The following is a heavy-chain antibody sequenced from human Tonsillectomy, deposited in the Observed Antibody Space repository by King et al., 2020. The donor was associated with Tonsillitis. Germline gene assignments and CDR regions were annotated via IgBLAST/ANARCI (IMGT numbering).Heavy chain of an antibody. Sequence: QLVQSGAEVSKPGESLKISCKVSGLNFANYWSGWVRQMPGKGREWVGLVFPGDADTTYSPSFRGEVTLSVDMSNTTAFLQWSSLKATDTGVYYFARRGGILQAKDSVHMGGQEQSVTV. CDR3: ARRGGILQAKDSVHM. CDR2: VFPGDADT. CDR1: GLNFANYW. V-gene: IGHV5-51*01. J-gene: IGHJ3*01. D-gene: IGHD2/OR15-2a*01.